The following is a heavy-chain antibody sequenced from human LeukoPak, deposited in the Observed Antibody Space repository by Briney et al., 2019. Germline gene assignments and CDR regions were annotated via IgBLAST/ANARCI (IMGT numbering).Heavy chain of an antibody. V-gene: IGHV1-3*03. D-gene: IGHD3-22*01. Sequence: ASVKVSCKASGYTFTSYAMHWVRQAPGQRLEWMGWINAGNGNTKYSQEFQGRVTITRDTSASTAYMELSSLRSEDMAVYYCARAPYYYDSSGYYYVFDYWGQGTLVTVSS. J-gene: IGHJ4*02. CDR2: INAGNGNT. CDR1: GYTFTSYA. CDR3: ARAPYYYDSSGYYYVFDY.